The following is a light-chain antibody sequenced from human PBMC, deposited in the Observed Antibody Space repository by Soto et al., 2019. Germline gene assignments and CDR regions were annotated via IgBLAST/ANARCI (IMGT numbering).Light chain of an antibody. Sequence: SALAQPRSVSGSPGQSVTVSCIGTSSDVGGYNSVSWYQEHPGKAPKLMIYDVIKRPSGVSNRFSGSKSGNTASLTISGLQAEDEADYYCSSYTSSSTFFGTGTKVTVL. J-gene: IGLJ1*01. CDR3: SSYTSSSTF. CDR1: SSDVGGYNS. CDR2: DVI. V-gene: IGLV2-11*01.